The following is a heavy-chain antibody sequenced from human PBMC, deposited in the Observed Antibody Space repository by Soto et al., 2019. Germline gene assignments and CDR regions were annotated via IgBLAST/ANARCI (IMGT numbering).Heavy chain of an antibody. CDR2: IYYSGST. CDR1: GGSISNYY. V-gene: IGHV4-59*01. J-gene: IGHJ5*02. D-gene: IGHD5-12*01. CDR3: ARENSGSSQDWFDP. Sequence: SETLSLTCTVSGGSISNYYWSWIRQPPGKGLEWIGYIYYSGSTNYNPSLKSRVTISVDMSKNQFSLKLSSATAADTAVYYCARENSGSSQDWFDPWGQGTLVTVSS.